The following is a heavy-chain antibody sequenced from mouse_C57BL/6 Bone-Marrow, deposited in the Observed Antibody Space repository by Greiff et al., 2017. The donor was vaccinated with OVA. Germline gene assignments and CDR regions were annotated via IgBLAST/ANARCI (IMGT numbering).Heavy chain of an antibody. J-gene: IGHJ2*01. D-gene: IGHD2-2*01. V-gene: IGHV5-4*01. Sequence: EVQLVESGGGLVKPGGSLKLSCAASGFTFSSYAMSWVRQTPEKRLEWVATISDGGSYTYYPDNVKGRFTISRDNAKNNLYLQMSHLKSEDTAMYYCARAPHMVTTGDYWGQGTTLTVSS. CDR3: ARAPHMVTTGDY. CDR1: GFTFSSYA. CDR2: ISDGGSYT.